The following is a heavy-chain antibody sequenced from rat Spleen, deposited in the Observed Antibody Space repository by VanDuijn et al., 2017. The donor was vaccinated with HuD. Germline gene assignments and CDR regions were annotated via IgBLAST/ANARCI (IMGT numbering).Heavy chain of an antibody. J-gene: IGHJ2*01. CDR3: ARHDYGYNSDYFDY. CDR1: GFTFSNYD. CDR2: ISTSGGST. D-gene: IGHD1-9*01. Sequence: EVQLVESGGGLVQPGRSLKLSCAASGFTFSNYDMAWVRQAPTKGLEWVASISTSGGSTYYRDSVKGRFTVSRDNAKSTLYLQMDSLRSEDTATYYCARHDYGYNSDYFDYWGQGVMVTVSS. V-gene: IGHV5-25*01.